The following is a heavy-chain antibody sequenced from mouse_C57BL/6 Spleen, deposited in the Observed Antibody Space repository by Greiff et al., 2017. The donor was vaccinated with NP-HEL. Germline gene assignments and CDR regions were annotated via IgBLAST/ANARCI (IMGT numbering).Heavy chain of an antibody. CDR2: IYPGDGGT. CDR3: ARDYYSNPRYFDV. V-gene: IGHV1-82*01. Sequence: VQLQQSGPELVKPGASVKISCKASGYAFSSSWMNWVKQRPGKGLEWIGRIYPGDGGTNYNGKFKGKATLTADKSSSTAYMQLSSLTSEDSAVYFCARDYYSNPRYFDVWGTGTTVTVSS. J-gene: IGHJ1*03. D-gene: IGHD2-5*01. CDR1: GYAFSSSW.